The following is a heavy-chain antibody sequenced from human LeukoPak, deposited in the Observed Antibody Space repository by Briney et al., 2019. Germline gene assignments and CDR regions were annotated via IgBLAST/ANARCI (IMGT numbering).Heavy chain of an antibody. Sequence: GGSLRLSCAASGFTLSNYSMNWVRQAPGKGLEWVSYVIRSSSTIYYADSVKGRFTISRDNAKNSLYLQMNSLRAEDTAVYYCAELGITMIGGVWGKGTTVTISS. D-gene: IGHD3-10*02. CDR3: AELGITMIGGV. J-gene: IGHJ6*04. CDR2: VIRSSSTI. V-gene: IGHV3-48*04. CDR1: GFTLSNYS.